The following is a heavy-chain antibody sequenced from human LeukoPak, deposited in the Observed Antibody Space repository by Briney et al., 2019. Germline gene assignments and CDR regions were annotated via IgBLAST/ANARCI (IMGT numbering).Heavy chain of an antibody. V-gene: IGHV4-59*08. CDR3: ARTRYYYNSRSYGAPYYFDY. D-gene: IGHD3-10*01. CDR2: IYYSGTT. Sequence: SETLSLTCTVSGGSISGYYWSWIRQPPGKGLEWIAFIYYSGTTNYNPSLKSRVTISLDTSKNQFSLKLSSVTAADTAVYYCARTRYYYNSRSYGAPYYFDYWGQGTLVTVSS. J-gene: IGHJ4*02. CDR1: GGSISGYY.